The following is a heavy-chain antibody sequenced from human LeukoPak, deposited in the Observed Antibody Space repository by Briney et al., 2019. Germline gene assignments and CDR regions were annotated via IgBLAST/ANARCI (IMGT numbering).Heavy chain of an antibody. CDR2: IYTSGST. J-gene: IGHJ6*02. CDR3: ARGPDIVVVPAARPVYYYYYGMDV. CDR1: GGSLSSYY. V-gene: IGHV4-4*07. Sequence: SETLSLTCTVSGGSLSSYYWSWLRQPAGKGLEWIGRIYTSGSTNYNPSLKSRVTMSVDTSKNQFSLKLSSVTAADTAVYYCARGPDIVVVPAARPVYYYYYGMDVWGQGTTVTVSS. D-gene: IGHD2-2*01.